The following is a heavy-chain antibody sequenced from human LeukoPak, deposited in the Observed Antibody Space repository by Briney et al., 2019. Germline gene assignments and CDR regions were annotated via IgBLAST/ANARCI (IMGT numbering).Heavy chain of an antibody. CDR2: IIGSGSST. Sequence: GGSLRLSCAASGFTFSSYGMSWVRQAPGKGLQWVSVIIGSGSSTYYADSVKGRFTISRDNSKNTLYLQMNSLRAEDTAVYYCAREEQRGDAFDIWGQGTMVTVSS. V-gene: IGHV3-23*01. CDR3: AREEQRGDAFDI. J-gene: IGHJ3*02. CDR1: GFTFSSYG.